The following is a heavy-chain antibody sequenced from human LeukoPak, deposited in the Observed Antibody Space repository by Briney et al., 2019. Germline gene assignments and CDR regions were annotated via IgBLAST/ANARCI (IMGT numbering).Heavy chain of an antibody. CDR1: GFTFSNFA. CDR2: ISYDGSNK. Sequence: PGGSLRLSCAASGFTFSNFAMHWVRQAPGKGLEWVAVISYDGSNKYYADSVKGRFTISRDNSKNTLYLQMNSLRAEDTAVYYCAKDSRWELRDYYYYMDVWGKGTTVTVSS. V-gene: IGHV3-30*04. J-gene: IGHJ6*03. CDR3: AKDSRWELRDYYYYMDV. D-gene: IGHD1-26*01.